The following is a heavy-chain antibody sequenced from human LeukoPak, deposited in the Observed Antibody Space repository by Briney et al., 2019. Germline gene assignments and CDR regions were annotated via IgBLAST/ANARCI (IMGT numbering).Heavy chain of an antibody. V-gene: IGHV4-39*01. Sequence: SEILSLTCTVSGGSISSSSYYWGWIRQPPGKGLEWIGSIYYSGSTYYNPSLKSRVTISVDTSKNQFSLKLSSVTAADTAVYYXASXPRYSSSYFFDPWGQGTLVTVSS. CDR3: ASXPRYSSSYFFDP. J-gene: IGHJ5*02. D-gene: IGHD6-13*01. CDR2: IYYSGST. CDR1: GGSISSSSYY.